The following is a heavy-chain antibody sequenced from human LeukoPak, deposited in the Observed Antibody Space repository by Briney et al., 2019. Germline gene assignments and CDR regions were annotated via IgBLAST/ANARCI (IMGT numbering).Heavy chain of an antibody. D-gene: IGHD3-3*01. CDR1: GFTFSSYA. CDR3: ATSHVLRFLEWLSPGRYYYYGMDV. CDR2: ISDSGGST. Sequence: PGGSLRLSCAASGFTFSSYAMSWVRQAPGKGLEWVSAISDSGGSTYYADSVKGRFTISRDNSKNTLYLQMNSLRAEDTAVYYCATSHVLRFLEWLSPGRYYYYGMDVWGQGTTVTVSS. J-gene: IGHJ6*02. V-gene: IGHV3-23*01.